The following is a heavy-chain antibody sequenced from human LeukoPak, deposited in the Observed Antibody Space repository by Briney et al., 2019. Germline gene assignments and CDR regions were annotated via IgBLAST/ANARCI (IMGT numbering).Heavy chain of an antibody. Sequence: ASVKVSCKASGGTFSSCAISWVRQAPGQGLEWMGGIIPIFGTANYAQKFQGRVTITADESTSTAYMELSSLRSDDTAVYYCAREVAGTLDNWFDPWGQGTLVTVSS. J-gene: IGHJ5*02. CDR2: IIPIFGTA. V-gene: IGHV1-69*13. CDR3: AREVAGTLDNWFDP. D-gene: IGHD6-19*01. CDR1: GGTFSSCA.